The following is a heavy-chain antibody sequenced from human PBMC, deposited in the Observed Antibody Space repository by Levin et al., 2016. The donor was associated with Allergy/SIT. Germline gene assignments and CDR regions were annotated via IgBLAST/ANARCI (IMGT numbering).Heavy chain of an antibody. D-gene: IGHD2-15*01. CDR2: ISGSGGST. Sequence: VRQAPGKGLEWVSAISGSGGSTYYADSVKGRFTISRDNSKNTLYLQMNSLRAEDTAIYYCAKDLSLVVVAATPVDYWGQGTLVTVSS. CDR3: AKDLSLVVVAATPVDY. J-gene: IGHJ4*02. V-gene: IGHV3-23*01.